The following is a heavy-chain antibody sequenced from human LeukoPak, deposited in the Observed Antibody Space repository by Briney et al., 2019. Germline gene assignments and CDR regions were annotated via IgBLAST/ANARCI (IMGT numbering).Heavy chain of an antibody. Sequence: PGGSLRLSCAASGFTFSSYSMNWVRQAPGKGLEWVSSISSSSSYIYYADSAKGRFTISRDNAKNSLYLQMNSLRAEDTAVYYCARDVPGLQYYFDYWGQGTLVTVSS. V-gene: IGHV3-21*01. CDR3: ARDVPGLQYYFDY. D-gene: IGHD4-11*01. CDR1: GFTFSSYS. CDR2: ISSSSSYI. J-gene: IGHJ4*02.